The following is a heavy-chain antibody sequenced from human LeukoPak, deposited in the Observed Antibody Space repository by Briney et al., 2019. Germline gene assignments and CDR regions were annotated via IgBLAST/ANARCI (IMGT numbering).Heavy chain of an antibody. CDR1: VYTFTSYG. Sequence: VASVKVSCKASVYTFTSYGISWLRQAPGQGLEWMGWISAYNGNTNYAQKLQGRVTMTTDTSTSTAYMELRSLRSDDTAVYYCAREPLDYGAVAAYYYMDVWGKGTTVTVSS. CDR2: ISAYNGNT. V-gene: IGHV1-18*01. J-gene: IGHJ6*03. CDR3: AREPLDYGAVAAYYYMDV. D-gene: IGHD4-17*01.